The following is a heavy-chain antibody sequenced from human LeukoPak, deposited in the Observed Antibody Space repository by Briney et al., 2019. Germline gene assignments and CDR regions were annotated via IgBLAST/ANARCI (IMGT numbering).Heavy chain of an antibody. D-gene: IGHD6-13*01. Sequence: PGGSLRLSCAASGFTFRSYIMNWVRQAPGKGLEWVSSISSSSNYIYYADSLKGRFNISRDNAKNSLYLQMNSLRAEDTAVYYCARGGPAAGRFDYWGQGTLVTVSS. V-gene: IGHV3-21*01. J-gene: IGHJ4*02. CDR3: ARGGPAAGRFDY. CDR1: GFTFRSYI. CDR2: ISSSSNYI.